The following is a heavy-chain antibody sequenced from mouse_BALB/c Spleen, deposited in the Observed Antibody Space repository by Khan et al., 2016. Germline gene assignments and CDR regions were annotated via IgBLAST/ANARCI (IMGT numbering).Heavy chain of an antibody. CDR1: GFTFRDYA. CDR3: AREDYGNYGDYFDY. D-gene: IGHD2-1*01. J-gene: IGHJ2*01. CDR2: ISTGDST. V-gene: IGHV5-6-5*01. Sequence: EVELVESGGGLVKPGGSLKLSCAASGFTFRDYAMSWVRQTPEKRLEWVASISTGDSTYYGDSVKGRFTISRDIAGNILFLQMSSLRSEDTAMFYCAREDYGNYGDYFDYWGQGTTLTVSS.